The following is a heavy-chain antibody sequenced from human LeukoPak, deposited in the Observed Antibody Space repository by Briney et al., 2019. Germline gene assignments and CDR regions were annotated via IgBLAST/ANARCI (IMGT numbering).Heavy chain of an antibody. V-gene: IGHV3-48*03. Sequence: GGSLRLSCADPLFTFCVYKMRSVSQAPGKGLEWVSYISSSGSTIYYADSVKGRFTISRDNAKNSLYLQMNSLRAEDTAVYYCARDRASGWGQGTMVTVSS. CDR3: ARDRASG. J-gene: IGHJ3*01. CDR2: ISSSGSTI. D-gene: IGHD2-8*02. CDR1: LFTFCVYK.